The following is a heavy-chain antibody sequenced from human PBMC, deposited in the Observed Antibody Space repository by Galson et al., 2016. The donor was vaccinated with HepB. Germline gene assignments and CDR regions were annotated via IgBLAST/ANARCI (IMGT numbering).Heavy chain of an antibody. Sequence: SVKVSCKASGYTFNTYGITXXRQAPGQGLXXMGXXSXYNGNXKYAQEXQGRVTMTTDTSTRXAYMELRSLRSNDTAVYYCAXASWEFPTNFDYWGQGTLXTVS. V-gene: IGHV1-18*01. D-gene: IGHD1-26*01. CDR3: AXASWEFPTNFDY. CDR1: GYTFNTYG. CDR2: XSXYNGNX. J-gene: IGHJ4*02.